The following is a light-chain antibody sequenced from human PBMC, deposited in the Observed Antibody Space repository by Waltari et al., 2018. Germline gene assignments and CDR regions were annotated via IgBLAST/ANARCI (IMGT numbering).Light chain of an antibody. CDR3: SSYTSGISPRV. J-gene: IGLJ1*01. V-gene: IGLV2-14*01. CDR2: YVS. Sequence: QSALTQPASVSGSPGQSITISCTGTSSDVGAYNYVSWYQQHPGNAPKLIIYYVSNRPSGVSSRFSGSKSGNTASLTISGLQAEDEADYYCSSYTSGISPRVFGTGTKVTVL. CDR1: SSDVGAYNY.